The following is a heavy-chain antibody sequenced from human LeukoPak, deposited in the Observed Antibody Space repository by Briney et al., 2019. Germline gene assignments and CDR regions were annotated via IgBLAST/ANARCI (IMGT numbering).Heavy chain of an antibody. CDR2: ISYDGSNK. Sequence: GGSLRLSCAASGFTFSSYAMSWVRQAPGKGLEWVAVISYDGSNKYYADSVKGRFTISRDNSKNTLYLQMNSLRAEDTAVYYCARDFRIVGATTFDYWGQGTLVTVSS. CDR3: ARDFRIVGATTFDY. V-gene: IGHV3-30-3*01. J-gene: IGHJ4*02. CDR1: GFTFSSYA. D-gene: IGHD1-26*01.